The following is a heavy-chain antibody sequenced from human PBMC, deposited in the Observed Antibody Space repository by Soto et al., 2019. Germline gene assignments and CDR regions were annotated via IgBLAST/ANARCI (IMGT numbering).Heavy chain of an antibody. Sequence: QVQLVESGGGVVQPGTSLRLSCAGSGYTFRSHGIHWVRQAPGKGLEWVALISYNGSKTYYVDSVKGRFTVSRDNSKNMVFLQMNNLRAEDTAVYYCAKPLLRFFDWLSYFDYWGQGSLVTVSS. D-gene: IGHD3-9*01. CDR1: GYTFRSHG. J-gene: IGHJ4*02. CDR2: ISYNGSKT. V-gene: IGHV3-30*18. CDR3: AKPLLRFFDWLSYFDY.